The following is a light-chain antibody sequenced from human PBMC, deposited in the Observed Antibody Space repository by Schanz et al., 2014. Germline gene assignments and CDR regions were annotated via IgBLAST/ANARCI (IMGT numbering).Light chain of an antibody. V-gene: IGKV3-15*01. J-gene: IGKJ1*01. CDR2: GAS. CDR3: QQYNNWPRT. Sequence: EIVLTQSPGTLSLSPGERATLSCRASQSFSSDYLAWYQQKPGQAPRLLIYGASSRATGIPARFSGSGSGTEFTLTISTLQSDDFAVYYCQQYNNWPRTFGRGTKVEVK. CDR1: QSFSSD.